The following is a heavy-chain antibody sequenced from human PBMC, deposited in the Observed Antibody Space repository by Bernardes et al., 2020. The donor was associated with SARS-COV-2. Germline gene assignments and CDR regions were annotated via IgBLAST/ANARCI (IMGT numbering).Heavy chain of an antibody. J-gene: IGHJ3*02. CDR2: ISHSGST. V-gene: IGHV4-59*01. CDR3: ARGVSVSI. D-gene: IGHD3-10*01. CDR1: GDSINNYY. Sequence: SETLSLTCTVSGDSINNYYWSWIRQSPGKGLEWIGYISHSGSTTYNPSLKSRVTMSVDTSNNHFSLKLTSLTTADTAVYFCARGVSVSIWGQGTMVTVSS.